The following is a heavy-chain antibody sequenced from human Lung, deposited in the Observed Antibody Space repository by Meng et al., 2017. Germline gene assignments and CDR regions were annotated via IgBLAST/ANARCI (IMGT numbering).Heavy chain of an antibody. CDR1: GYNFPDYY. J-gene: IGHJ4*02. CDR3: ARDEDISAAGKLFGDY. D-gene: IGHD6-25*01. V-gene: IGHV1-2*06. CDR2: INPKSGDT. Sequence: ASVKVSCKPSGYNFPDYYIHWVRRAPGQGLKWMGRINPKSGDTHYAQKFQARVTMTGDTSISTAYMGLSGLRSDDTAMYYCARDEDISAAGKLFGDYWGQGTLVTVSS.